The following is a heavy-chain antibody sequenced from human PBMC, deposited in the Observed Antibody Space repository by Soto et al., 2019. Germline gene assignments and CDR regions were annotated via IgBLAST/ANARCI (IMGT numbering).Heavy chain of an antibody. V-gene: IGHV3-73*02. CDR2: IRSKGYNYAT. CDR1: GFPFGDSA. CDR3: TRAKDYCNGGGCYFDY. Sequence: EVQLVESGGGLVQPGVSLKLSCAASGFPFGDSAIHWVRQASGKGLGWVGRIRSKGYNYATVFGASVTGRFTISRDDSKNTAYLQMNSLRTGDTAVYYCTRAKDYCNGGGCYFDYWGQGALVSVSS. D-gene: IGHD2-8*02. J-gene: IGHJ4*02.